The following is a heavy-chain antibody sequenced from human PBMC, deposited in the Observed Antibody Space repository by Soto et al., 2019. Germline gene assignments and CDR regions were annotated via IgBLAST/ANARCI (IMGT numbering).Heavy chain of an antibody. D-gene: IGHD2-15*01. V-gene: IGHV1-8*01. CDR2: RNTNPNTT. Sequence: GASVKVSCKVSGDPFSNNDINWVRQAPGQGLEWIGWRNTNPNTTDSAEVFAGRVSLTWDTAISTAYMQLNSLKIDDTAVYYCAREVVETSSLWLDPWGQGTLVTVYS. J-gene: IGHJ5*02. CDR3: AREVVETSSLWLDP. CDR1: GDPFSNND.